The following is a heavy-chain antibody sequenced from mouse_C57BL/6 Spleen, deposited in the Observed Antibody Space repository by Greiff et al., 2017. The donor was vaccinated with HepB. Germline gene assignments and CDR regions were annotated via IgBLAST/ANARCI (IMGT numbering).Heavy chain of an antibody. CDR1: GYTFTSYW. CDR3: ARKGIYYGYDRVFAY. V-gene: IGHV1-50*01. J-gene: IGHJ3*01. D-gene: IGHD2-2*01. Sequence: QVQLQQPGAELVKPGASEKLSCKASGYTFTSYWMQWVKQRPGQGLEWIGEIDPSDSYTNYNQKFKGKATLTVDTSSSTAYMQLSSLTSEDSAVYYCARKGIYYGYDRVFAYWGQGTLVTVSA. CDR2: IDPSDSYT.